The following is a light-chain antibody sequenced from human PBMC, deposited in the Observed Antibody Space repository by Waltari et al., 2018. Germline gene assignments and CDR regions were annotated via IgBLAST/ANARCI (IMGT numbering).Light chain of an antibody. CDR1: SSDVGSNNL. CDR3: CSYTNTHVV. CDR2: EAT. Sequence: QSALTQPASVSGSPGQSITISCTGTSSDVGSNNLVSWYQQHPGQAPKLIIYEATKRASGVSNRFAGSKSGNTASLTISGLQAEDEGEYYCCSYTNTHVVFGGGTKLTVL. J-gene: IGLJ2*01. V-gene: IGLV2-14*02.